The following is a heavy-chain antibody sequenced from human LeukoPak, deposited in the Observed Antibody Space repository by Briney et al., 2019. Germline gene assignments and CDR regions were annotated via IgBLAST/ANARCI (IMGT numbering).Heavy chain of an antibody. CDR3: ARRGYNDNLRHSPFDY. Sequence: SETLSLTCTVPRDSIGSSSYYWGGIRQPPGKGLEWIGSIYYSGNTYYNPSLTSRATISVDTSKKQFSLKLSSVTAADTSVYHCARRGYNDNLRHSPFDYWGQGTLVTVSS. J-gene: IGHJ4*02. D-gene: IGHD5-12*01. CDR1: RDSIGSSSYY. V-gene: IGHV4-39*01. CDR2: IYYSGNT.